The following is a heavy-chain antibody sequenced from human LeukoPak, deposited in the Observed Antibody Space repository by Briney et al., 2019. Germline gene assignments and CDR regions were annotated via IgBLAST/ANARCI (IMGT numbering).Heavy chain of an antibody. V-gene: IGHV4-34*01. Sequence: NPSETLSLTCAVYGGSFSGYYWSWIRQPLGKGLEWIGEINHSGSTNYHPSLKSRVTISVDTSKNQFSLKLSSVTAADTAVYYCARTRYVDTAMALNRYYYYGMDVWGQGTTVTVSS. J-gene: IGHJ6*02. D-gene: IGHD5-18*01. CDR2: INHSGST. CDR3: ARTRYVDTAMALNRYYYYGMDV. CDR1: GGSFSGYY.